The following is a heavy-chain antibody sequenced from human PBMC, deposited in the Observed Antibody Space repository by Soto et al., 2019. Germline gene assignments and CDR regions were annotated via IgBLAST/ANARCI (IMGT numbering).Heavy chain of an antibody. D-gene: IGHD4-17*01. CDR2: IKSKTDGGTT. Sequence: GGSLRLSCAASGFTFSNAWMSWVRQAPGKGLEWVGRIKSKTDGGTTDYAAPVKGRFTISRDDSKNTLYLQMNSLKTEDTAVYYCTTDRSRGENWGDYVGNSYYYYYMDVWGKGTTVTVSS. CDR1: GFTFSNAW. V-gene: IGHV3-15*01. J-gene: IGHJ6*03. CDR3: TTDRSRGENWGDYVGNSYYYYYMDV.